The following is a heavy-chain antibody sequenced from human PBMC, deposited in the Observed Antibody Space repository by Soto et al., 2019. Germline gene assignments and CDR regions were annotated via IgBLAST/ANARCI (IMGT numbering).Heavy chain of an antibody. CDR3: QTAEYGDYEYY. V-gene: IGHV1-3*05. J-gene: IGHJ4*02. Sequence: QVQLVQSGAEEKKPGASVKVSCKASGYTFTSYAVHWVRQAPGQRLEWMGWINAGNGNTKYSEKFQGRVTITRDTSASTAYMALSSLRSRYMSLYFCQTAEYGDYEYYWGQGTLVTVSS. CDR2: INAGNGNT. D-gene: IGHD4-17*01. CDR1: GYTFTSYA.